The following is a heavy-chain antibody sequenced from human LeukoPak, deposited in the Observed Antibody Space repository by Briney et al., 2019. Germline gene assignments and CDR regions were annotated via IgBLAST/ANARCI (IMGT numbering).Heavy chain of an antibody. D-gene: IGHD4-17*01. V-gene: IGHV4-59*01. CDR2: VYYSGST. J-gene: IGHJ4*02. CDR1: RGSISSYY. CDR3: ARAYGDYGVGFDY. Sequence: PSETLSLTCSVSRGSISSYYWSWIRQPPGKGLEWIGHVYYSGSTNYNPSLKSQVTISIDTSKRQFSLTLSSVTAADTAVYYCARAYGDYGVGFDYWGQGTLVTVSS.